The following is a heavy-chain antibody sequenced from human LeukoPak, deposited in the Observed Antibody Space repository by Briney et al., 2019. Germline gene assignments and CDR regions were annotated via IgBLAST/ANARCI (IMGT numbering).Heavy chain of an antibody. Sequence: ASVKVSCKVSGYTLTELSMHWVRQAPGKGLEWMGGFDPEDGETIYAQKFQGRVTMTEDTSTDTAYMELSSLRSEDTAVYYCATIYYDSSGYYSLWWFDPWGRGTLVTVSS. J-gene: IGHJ5*02. CDR1: GYTLTELS. D-gene: IGHD3-22*01. V-gene: IGHV1-24*01. CDR3: ATIYYDSSGYYSLWWFDP. CDR2: FDPEDGET.